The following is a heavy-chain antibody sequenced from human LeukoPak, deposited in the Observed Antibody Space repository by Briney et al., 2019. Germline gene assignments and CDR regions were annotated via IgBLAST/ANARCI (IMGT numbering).Heavy chain of an antibody. CDR3: VRDDSGSVIRGVLHY. V-gene: IGHV3-33*01. J-gene: IGHJ4*02. CDR2: IYLDGSKI. Sequence: GGSLRLSCTASGFTLSSYAIHWVRQAPGKGLEWVSVIYLDGSKIYYADSVKGRFTLSRDNSKDTLYLQMNSLIAEDTAVYYCVRDDSGSVIRGVLHYWGQGALVTVSS. CDR1: GFTLSSYA. D-gene: IGHD3-10*01.